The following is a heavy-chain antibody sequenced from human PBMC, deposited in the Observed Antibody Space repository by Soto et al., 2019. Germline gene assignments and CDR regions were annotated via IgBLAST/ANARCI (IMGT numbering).Heavy chain of an antibody. D-gene: IGHD3-10*01. V-gene: IGHV3-33*08. Sequence: QVQLVESGGGVVQPGRSLRLSCAASGFTFSAYGMYWVRQAPGKGLEWVAVIWYDGTNKYYADSVKGRFTISRDNSKNMLYQQMNSLRAEDTAVYYCARDRNYYGSGSSAIDYWGQGTLVTVSS. CDR2: IWYDGTNK. J-gene: IGHJ4*02. CDR1: GFTFSAYG. CDR3: ARDRNYYGSGSSAIDY.